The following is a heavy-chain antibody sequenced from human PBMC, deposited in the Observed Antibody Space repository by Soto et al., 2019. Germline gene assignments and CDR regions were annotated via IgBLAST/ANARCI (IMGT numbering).Heavy chain of an antibody. D-gene: IGHD2-8*01. Sequence: GASVKVSCKASGYSFTDYHIHWVRQAPGEGLEWLGRINPKSGGTSTAQKFQGWVTMTTDTSISTASMELTRLTSDDTAIYYCARGDSTDCSNGVCSFFYNHDMDVWGQGTTVTVSS. J-gene: IGHJ6*02. CDR3: ARGDSTDCSNGVCSFFYNHDMDV. V-gene: IGHV1-2*04. CDR1: GYSFTDYH. CDR2: INPKSGGT.